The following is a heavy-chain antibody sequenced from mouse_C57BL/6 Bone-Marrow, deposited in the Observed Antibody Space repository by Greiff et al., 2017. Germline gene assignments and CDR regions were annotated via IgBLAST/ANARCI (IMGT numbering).Heavy chain of an antibody. D-gene: IGHD3-2*02. CDR1: GYTFTSYG. Sequence: QVQLQQSGAELARPGASVKLSCKASGYTFTSYGISWVKQRTGQGLEWIGEIYPRSGNTYYNEKFKGKATLTADKSSSTAYMELRSLTSEDSAVYFCARGHLRLLWFAYWGQGTLVTVSA. J-gene: IGHJ3*01. CDR2: IYPRSGNT. V-gene: IGHV1-81*01. CDR3: ARGHLRLLWFAY.